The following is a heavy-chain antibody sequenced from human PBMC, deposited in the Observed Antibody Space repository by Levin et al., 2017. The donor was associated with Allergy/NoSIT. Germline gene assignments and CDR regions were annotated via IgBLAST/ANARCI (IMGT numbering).Heavy chain of an antibody. J-gene: IGHJ4*02. CDR2: ISYDGGDK. CDR1: GFAFSSYG. CDR3: AKTRSHCSSVSCCDFES. Sequence: GGSLRLSCAASGFAFSSYGMHWVRQAPGKGPEWVAVISYDGGDKYYSDSVKGRFTISRDDSQDTLYLQMNSLRKEDTAVYYCAKTRSHCSSVSCCDFESWGQGTLVTVSS. V-gene: IGHV3-30*18. D-gene: IGHD3-22*01.